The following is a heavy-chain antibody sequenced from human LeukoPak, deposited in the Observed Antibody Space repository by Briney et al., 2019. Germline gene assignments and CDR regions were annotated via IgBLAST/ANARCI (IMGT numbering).Heavy chain of an antibody. D-gene: IGHD1-26*01. CDR1: GYTFTSYD. V-gene: IGHV1-8*01. J-gene: IGHJ4*02. CDR2: MSPNSGDT. CDR3: ARGRPYTGGYHLDY. Sequence: ASVKVSCKASGYTFTSYDFNWVRQATGQRPEWMGWMSPNSGDTGYAQKFQDRVTMTRNTSISTAYMELSSLRSDDTAVYYCARGRPYTGGYHLDYWGQGTLVTVSP.